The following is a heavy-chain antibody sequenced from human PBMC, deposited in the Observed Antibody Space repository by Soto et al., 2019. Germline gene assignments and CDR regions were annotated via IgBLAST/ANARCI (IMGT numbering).Heavy chain of an antibody. D-gene: IGHD4-17*01. V-gene: IGHV3-48*01. CDR3: ARDQGYGDPLNDAFDI. J-gene: IGHJ3*02. Sequence: GSLRLSCAASGLTFSSYSMNWVRQAPGKGLEWVSYISSSSSTIYYADSVKGRFTISRDNAKNSLYLQMNSLRAEDTAVYYCARDQGYGDPLNDAFDIWGQGTMVTVSS. CDR2: ISSSSSTI. CDR1: GLTFSSYS.